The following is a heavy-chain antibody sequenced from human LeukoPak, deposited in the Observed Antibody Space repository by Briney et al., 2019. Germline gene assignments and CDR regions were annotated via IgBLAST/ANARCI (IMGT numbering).Heavy chain of an antibody. CDR3: ARRIYTSVWFDP. D-gene: IGHD2-15*01. Sequence: GESLKISCKASSYSFPNYWIGWVRQMPGKGLEWMGIIYPAGSETVYNPSFEGQVTISVDKSTSTAYLQWSTLKTSDTAIYYCARRIYTSVWFDPWGQGTLVSVSS. V-gene: IGHV5-51*01. CDR1: SYSFPNYW. CDR2: IYPAGSET. J-gene: IGHJ5*02.